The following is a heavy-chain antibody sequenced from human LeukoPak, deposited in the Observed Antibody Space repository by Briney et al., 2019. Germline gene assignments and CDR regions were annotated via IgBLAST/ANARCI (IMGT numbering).Heavy chain of an antibody. CDR1: GGSISSSSYY. CDR3: ARLLRPLSFYYYDSSPV. Sequence: PSETLSLTCTVSGGSISSSSYYWGWIRQPPGKGLEWIGSIYYSGSTYYNPSLKSRVTISVDTSKNQFSLKLSSVTAADTAVYYCARLLRPLSFYYYDSSPVWGKGTTVTISS. J-gene: IGHJ6*04. V-gene: IGHV4-39*01. CDR2: IYYSGST. D-gene: IGHD3-22*01.